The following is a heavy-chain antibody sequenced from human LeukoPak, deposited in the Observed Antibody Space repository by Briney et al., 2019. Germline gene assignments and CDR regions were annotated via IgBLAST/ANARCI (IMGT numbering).Heavy chain of an antibody. V-gene: IGHV1-69*01. CDR1: GGTFRSYA. CDR3: AREKDYYGSGSYYIH. Sequence: GSSVKVSCKASGGTFRSYAISWVRQAPGQGLEWMGGIIPIFGTANYAQKFQGRVTITADESTSTAYMELSSLRSEDTAVYYCAREKDYYGSGSYYIHWGQGTLVTVSS. J-gene: IGHJ4*02. D-gene: IGHD3-10*01. CDR2: IIPIFGTA.